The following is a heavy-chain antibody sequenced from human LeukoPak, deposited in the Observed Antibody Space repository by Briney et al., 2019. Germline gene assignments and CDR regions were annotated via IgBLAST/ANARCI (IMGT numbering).Heavy chain of an antibody. J-gene: IGHJ4*02. Sequence: GGSLRLSCAASGFTFSSYGMHWVRQAPGKGLEWVAVISYDGSNKYYADSVKGRFTISRDNSKNTLYLQMNSLRAEDTAVYYCAKSAAGRGDYYFDYWGQGTLVTVSS. V-gene: IGHV3-30*18. CDR3: AKSAAGRGDYYFDY. CDR2: ISYDGSNK. CDR1: GFTFSSYG. D-gene: IGHD6-13*01.